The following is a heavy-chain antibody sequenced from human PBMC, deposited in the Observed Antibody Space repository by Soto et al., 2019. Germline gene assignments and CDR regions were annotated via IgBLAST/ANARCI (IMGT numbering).Heavy chain of an antibody. CDR1: GGSISNYQ. D-gene: IGHD3-3*01. CDR3: ARFFYP. Sequence: PSETLSLTCTVSGGSISNYQWSWVRQPPGKRLEWIGYIYYNGTTSYNPSLKGRVTISVDMSKNHLSLTLTSVTAADTAVYYCARFFYPWGQGTLVTVSS. V-gene: IGHV4-59*01. J-gene: IGHJ5*02. CDR2: IYYNGTT.